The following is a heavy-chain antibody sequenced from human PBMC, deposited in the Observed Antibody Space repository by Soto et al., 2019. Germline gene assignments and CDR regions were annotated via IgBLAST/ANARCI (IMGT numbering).Heavy chain of an antibody. J-gene: IGHJ3*01. Sequence: QVQLVQSGADVKKPGASVKLSCKASGYNFINHNIHWVRQAPGQGPEWLGRISPSTGKTDYPQKFQGRVSMTTDTSSSTAYMELSSLPSDDKAVYYWARDQTKWLNDAYDFWGQGKMVTVSS. V-gene: IGHV1-18*01. D-gene: IGHD1-7*01. CDR3: ARDQTKWLNDAYDF. CDR1: GYNFINHN. CDR2: ISPSTGKT.